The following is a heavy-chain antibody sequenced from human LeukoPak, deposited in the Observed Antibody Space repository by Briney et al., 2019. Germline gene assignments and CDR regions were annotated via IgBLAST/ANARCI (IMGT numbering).Heavy chain of an antibody. V-gene: IGHV2-5*02. J-gene: IGHJ4*02. Sequence: VSGPTLVKPTQTLTLTCTFSGFSLSTSGVGVGWIRQPPGKALEWLALIYWDNDKRLSASLKSRLTITKDTSKNQVVLTMTNMDPVDTATYYCAHLPPPQWPVIFDYCGQGTLATVSS. CDR1: GFSLSTSGVG. D-gene: IGHD6-19*01. CDR3: AHLPPPQWPVIFDY. CDR2: IYWDNDK.